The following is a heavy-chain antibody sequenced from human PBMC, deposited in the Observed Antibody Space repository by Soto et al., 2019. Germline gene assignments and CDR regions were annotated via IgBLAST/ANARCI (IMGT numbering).Heavy chain of an antibody. V-gene: IGHV3-23*01. J-gene: IGHJ3*01. CDR3: AKPIRNQLLCVFDV. D-gene: IGHD2-2*01. CDR2: ISDSGGST. Sequence: GGALRLSCAASGVTLSPYGILLGRHAPWRGLEWVSAISDSGGSTYYADSVKGRFTISRDNSKNTLNLQMNCLRAEDTAIYYCAKPIRNQLLCVFDVWGQGTKVTGSS. CDR1: GVTLSPYG.